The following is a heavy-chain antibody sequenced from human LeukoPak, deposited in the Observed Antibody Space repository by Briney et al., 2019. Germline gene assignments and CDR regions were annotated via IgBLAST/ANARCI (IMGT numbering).Heavy chain of an antibody. CDR3: AREGSGWYGNFDY. V-gene: IGHV1-2*02. CDR1: GYTLTDYY. Sequence: ASVKVSCKASGYTLTDYYIHWVRQAPGQGLEWMGWINPDSGGTNYAQKFQGRVTMTRDTSISTAYMEVSRLRSDDTAVYYCAREGSGWYGNFDYWGQGTLVTVSS. CDR2: INPDSGGT. D-gene: IGHD6-19*01. J-gene: IGHJ4*02.